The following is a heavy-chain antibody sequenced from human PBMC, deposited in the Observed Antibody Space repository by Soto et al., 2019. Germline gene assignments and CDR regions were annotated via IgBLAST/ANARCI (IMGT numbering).Heavy chain of an antibody. CDR2: INPNSGGT. V-gene: IGHV1-2*04. CDR1: GYTFTGDY. J-gene: IGHJ4*02. Sequence: AAMKVSCKASGYTFTGDYMHWVRRAPGQGLEWMGWINPNSGGTNYAQKFQGWVTMTRDTSISTAYMELSRLRSDDTAVYYCARLYSYYVILTGYYDYFDYWGQGTLVTVSS. D-gene: IGHD3-9*01. CDR3: ARLYSYYVILTGYYDYFDY.